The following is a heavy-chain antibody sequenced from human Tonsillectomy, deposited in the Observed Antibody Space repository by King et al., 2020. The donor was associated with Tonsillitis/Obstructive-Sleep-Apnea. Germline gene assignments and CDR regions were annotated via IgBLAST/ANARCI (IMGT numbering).Heavy chain of an antibody. D-gene: IGHD3-9*01. Sequence: QLVQSGGGLVKPGGSLRLSCAASGFTFNNAWMSWVRQAPGKGLEWVGRIKSKTDGGTTDYAAPVKVSFTISTDDSKNTLYLQMSSLKTEDTAVYYCTTVYDILTAYYKSNAFDIWGQGTMVTVSS. CDR2: IKSKTDGGTT. J-gene: IGHJ3*02. CDR3: TTVYDILTAYYKSNAFDI. V-gene: IGHV3-15*01. CDR1: GFTFNNAW.